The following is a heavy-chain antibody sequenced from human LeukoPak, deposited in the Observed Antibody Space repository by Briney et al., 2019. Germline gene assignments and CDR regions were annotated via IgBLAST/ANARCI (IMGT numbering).Heavy chain of an antibody. V-gene: IGHV1-69*13. D-gene: IGHD1-26*01. Sequence: EASVKVSCKASGGTFSIYAISWVRQAPGQGLEWMGGIIPIFGTANYAQKFQGRVTITADESTSTAYMELSSLRSEDTAVYYCARGSMMGAIGYWGQGTLVTVSS. CDR2: IIPIFGTA. CDR3: ARGSMMGAIGY. CDR1: GGTFSIYA. J-gene: IGHJ4*02.